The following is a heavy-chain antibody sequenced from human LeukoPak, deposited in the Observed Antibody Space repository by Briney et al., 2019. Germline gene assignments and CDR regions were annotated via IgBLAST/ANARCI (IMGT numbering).Heavy chain of an antibody. CDR1: GFTFSSYE. CDR2: IDGSGSTI. CDR3: ARGRGYPLDAFDI. V-gene: IGHV3-48*03. Sequence: PGGSLRLSCAASGFTFSSYEMNWVRQAPGEGLEWVSYIDGSGSTIYSADSVKGRFTISRDNSKNSLYLQMNSLRAEDTAVYYCARGRGYPLDAFDIWGQGTMVTVSS. J-gene: IGHJ3*02. D-gene: IGHD5-18*01.